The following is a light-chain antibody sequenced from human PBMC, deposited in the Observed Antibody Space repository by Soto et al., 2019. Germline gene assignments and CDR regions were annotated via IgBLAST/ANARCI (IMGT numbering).Light chain of an antibody. CDR3: HQSYSTPLYT. CDR2: AAS. Sequence: DIQMTQSPPSLSASVGDRVTITCRASQSISSYLKWYQPKPGKAPKLLIYAASSLQSGVPSRFSGSGSWTDFTLTIISLQAEDFVAYYCHQSYSTPLYTFGQGTKLEIK. J-gene: IGKJ2*01. CDR1: QSISSY. V-gene: IGKV1-39*01.